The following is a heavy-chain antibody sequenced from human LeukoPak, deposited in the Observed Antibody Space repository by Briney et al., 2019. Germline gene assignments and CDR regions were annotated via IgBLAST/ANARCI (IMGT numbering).Heavy chain of an antibody. CDR1: GGTFSSYA. CDR2: IIPTFGTA. J-gene: IGHJ5*02. D-gene: IGHD3-3*01. Sequence: SAKVSCKASGGTFSSYAISWGRQAPGPGREWMGGIIPTFGTAAYAQKFPGRVTITAAESTSTAYMELSSLRSEDTAVYYCARLGGAYDFWSGYLQTYNWFDPWGQGTLVTVSS. V-gene: IGHV1-69*13. CDR3: ARLGGAYDFWSGYLQTYNWFDP.